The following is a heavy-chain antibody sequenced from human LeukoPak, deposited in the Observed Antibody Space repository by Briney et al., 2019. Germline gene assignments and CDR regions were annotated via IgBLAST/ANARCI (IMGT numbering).Heavy chain of an antibody. CDR1: GYTFTSYG. D-gene: IGHD1-26*01. CDR2: ISTYNGDT. Sequence: ASVKVSCKASGYTFTSYGFSWVRQAPGQGLEWMGWISTYNGDTNYAQKLQGRVTMTTDTSTSTAYMELRSLRSDDTAVYYCARDRGLYTGSYPIDYWGQGTPVIVSS. CDR3: ARDRGLYTGSYPIDY. J-gene: IGHJ4*02. V-gene: IGHV1-18*01.